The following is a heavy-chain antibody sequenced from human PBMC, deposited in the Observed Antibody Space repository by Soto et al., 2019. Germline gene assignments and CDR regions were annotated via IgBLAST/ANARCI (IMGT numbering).Heavy chain of an antibody. CDR1: GFTFSRYA. V-gene: IGHV3-30-3*01. Sequence: QVQLVESGGGVVQPGRSLRLSCAASGFTFSRYAMHWVRQAPGKGLEWVAVISYDGSNKYYEDSVKGRFTISRHKSKNTLDLQINSLRAEDTSVYYCARALGYCSSTSCYTQITYYYYGMDFWGQGTTVTVSS. J-gene: IGHJ6*02. CDR2: ISYDGSNK. D-gene: IGHD2-2*02. CDR3: ARALGYCSSTSCYTQITYYYYGMDF.